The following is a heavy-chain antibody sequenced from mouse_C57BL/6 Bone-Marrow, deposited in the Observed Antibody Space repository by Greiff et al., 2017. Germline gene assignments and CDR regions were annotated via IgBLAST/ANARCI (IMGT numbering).Heavy chain of an antibody. CDR1: GFTFSSYT. CDR3: ARPVYGYYFDY. Sequence: DVQLVESGGGLVMPGGSLKLSCAASGFTFSSYTMSWVRQTPEKRLEWVATISGGGGNTYYPDSVKGRFTISRDNAKNTLYLQMSSLRSEDTALYYCARPVYGYYFDYWGQGTTLTVSS. D-gene: IGHD1-1*01. CDR2: ISGGGGNT. V-gene: IGHV5-9*01. J-gene: IGHJ2*01.